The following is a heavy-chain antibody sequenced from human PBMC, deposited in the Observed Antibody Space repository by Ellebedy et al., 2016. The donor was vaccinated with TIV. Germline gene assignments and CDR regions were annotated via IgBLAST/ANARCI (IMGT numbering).Heavy chain of an antibody. Sequence: ASVKVSCKASGGTFSSYAMHWVRQAPGQGLEWIGWINPNRGGTNYAQKFQGRVTMTRDTSISTAYMELSRLRSDDTAVYYCARDPCSSTSCPWSDPWGQGTLVTVSS. CDR2: INPNRGGT. J-gene: IGHJ5*02. CDR3: ARDPCSSTSCPWSDP. V-gene: IGHV1-2*02. CDR1: GGTFSSYA. D-gene: IGHD2-2*01.